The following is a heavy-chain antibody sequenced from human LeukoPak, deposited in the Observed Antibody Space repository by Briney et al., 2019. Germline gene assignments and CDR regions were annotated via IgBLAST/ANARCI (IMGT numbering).Heavy chain of an antibody. Sequence: SETLSLTCAVYGGSFSGYYWSWIRQPPGKGLEWIGEINHSGSTNYNPSLKSRVTISVDTFKNQFSLKLSSVTAADTAVYYCARVQFSNYVWGSYRTTHAFDIWGQGTMVTVSS. V-gene: IGHV4-34*01. CDR3: ARVQFSNYVWGSYRTTHAFDI. CDR1: GGSFSGYY. D-gene: IGHD3-16*02. J-gene: IGHJ3*02. CDR2: INHSGST.